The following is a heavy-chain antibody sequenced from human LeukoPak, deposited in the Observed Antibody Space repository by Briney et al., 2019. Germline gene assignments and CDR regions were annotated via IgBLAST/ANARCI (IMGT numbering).Heavy chain of an antibody. Sequence: GGSLRLSCAGSRFSFRSYWMHWVRQAPGKGLVWVSRIHYDGRITAYADSVKGRFTISKDNARNTLYLQMNTLRVEDTAVYYCARAQDTYNSLYFDYWGQGALVTVS. CDR1: RFSFRSYW. D-gene: IGHD5-24*01. J-gene: IGHJ4*02. CDR2: IHYDGRIT. V-gene: IGHV3-74*01. CDR3: ARAQDTYNSLYFDY.